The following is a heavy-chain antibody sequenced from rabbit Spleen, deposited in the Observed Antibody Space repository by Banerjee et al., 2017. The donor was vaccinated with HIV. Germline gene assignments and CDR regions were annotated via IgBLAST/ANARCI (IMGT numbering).Heavy chain of an antibody. CDR2: IYAGSSGNT. CDR1: GFSFNSGYD. D-gene: IGHD4-1*01. CDR3: GRHLDSSAWGGDL. Sequence: QSLEESGGGLVKPGASLTLTCKASGFSFNSGYDMCWVRQAPGKGLEWIACIYAGSSGNTYSATWAKGRFTISKTSSTTVTLQMTSLTAADTATYFCGRHLDSSAWGGDLWGPGTLVTVS. V-gene: IGHV1S40*01. J-gene: IGHJ4*01.